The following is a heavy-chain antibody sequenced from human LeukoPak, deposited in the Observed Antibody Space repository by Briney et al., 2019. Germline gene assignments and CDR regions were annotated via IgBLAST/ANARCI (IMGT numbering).Heavy chain of an antibody. CDR1: GGSFSGYY. Sequence: PSETLSLTCAVYGGSFSGYYWSWIRQPPGKGLEWIGEINHSGSTNYNPSLKSRVTISVDKSKNQFSLKLNSVTAADTAVYYCASIAAAGMAPFDIWGQGTMVTVSS. CDR2: INHSGST. J-gene: IGHJ3*02. V-gene: IGHV4-34*01. CDR3: ASIAAAGMAPFDI. D-gene: IGHD6-13*01.